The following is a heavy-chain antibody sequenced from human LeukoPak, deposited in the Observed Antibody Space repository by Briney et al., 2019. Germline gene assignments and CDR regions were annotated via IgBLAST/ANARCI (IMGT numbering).Heavy chain of an antibody. Sequence: PSETLSLTCTVSGYSISSGYYWGWIRQPPGKGLEWIGSIYHSGSTYYNPSLKSRVTISVDTSKNQFSLKLSSVTAADTAVYYCAREMREGWFDPRGQGTLVTVSS. CDR1: GYSISSGYY. CDR3: AREMREGWFDP. J-gene: IGHJ5*02. CDR2: IYHSGST. V-gene: IGHV4-38-2*02. D-gene: IGHD5-24*01.